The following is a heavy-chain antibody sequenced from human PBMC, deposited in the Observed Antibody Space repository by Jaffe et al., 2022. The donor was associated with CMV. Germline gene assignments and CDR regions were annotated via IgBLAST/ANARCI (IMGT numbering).Heavy chain of an antibody. D-gene: IGHD3-22*01. CDR2: IYSGGST. CDR3: ARVGREYYYDSSGYPDRWNWFDP. J-gene: IGHJ5*02. Sequence: EVQLVESGGGLVQPGGSLRLSCAASGFTVSSNYMSWVRQAPGKGLEWVSVIYSGGSTYYADSVKGRFTISRDNSKNTLYLQMNSLRAEDTAVYYCARVGREYYYDSSGYPDRWNWFDPWGQGTLVTVSS. CDR1: GFTVSSNY. V-gene: IGHV3-66*01.